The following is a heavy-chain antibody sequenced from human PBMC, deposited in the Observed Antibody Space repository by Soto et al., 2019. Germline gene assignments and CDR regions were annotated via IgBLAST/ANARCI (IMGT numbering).Heavy chain of an antibody. CDR2: INHSGST. CDR3: ASYGDYVVDYYGMDV. Sequence: SETLSLTCAVYGGSFSGYYWSWIRQPPGKGLEWIGEINHSGSTNYNPSLKSRVTISVDTSKNQFSLKLSSVTAADTAVYYCASYGDYVVDYYGMDVWGQGTTVTVSS. CDR1: GGSFSGYY. J-gene: IGHJ6*02. D-gene: IGHD4-17*01. V-gene: IGHV4-34*01.